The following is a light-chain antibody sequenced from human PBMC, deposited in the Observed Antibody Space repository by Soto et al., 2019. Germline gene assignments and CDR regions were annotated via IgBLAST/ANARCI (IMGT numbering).Light chain of an antibody. J-gene: IGKJ1*01. Sequence: EIVLTKSPGTLSLSPGESATLSCRASQSVTNNYLAWYQQKPGQAPRLLIADASRRATGIPDRFSGSGSGTEFTLTISRLEPEDFAVDYCQQCARSPLTFGQGTKVEMK. V-gene: IGKV3-20*01. CDR1: QSVTNNY. CDR3: QQCARSPLT. CDR2: DAS.